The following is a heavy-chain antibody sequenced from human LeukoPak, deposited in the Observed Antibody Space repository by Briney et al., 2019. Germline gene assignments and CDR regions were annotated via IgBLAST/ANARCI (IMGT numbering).Heavy chain of an antibody. CDR3: ARDRGYSTFDY. Sequence: SGGSLRLSCAASAFTFSNYWMSWVRQAPGKGLEWVANIKEDGSEINYVDSVKGRFTISRDNAKNSLYLQMNSLRVDDTAAYYCARDRGYSTFDYWGQGTLVTVSS. D-gene: IGHD4-23*01. V-gene: IGHV3-7*01. CDR1: AFTFSNYW. J-gene: IGHJ4*02. CDR2: IKEDGSEI.